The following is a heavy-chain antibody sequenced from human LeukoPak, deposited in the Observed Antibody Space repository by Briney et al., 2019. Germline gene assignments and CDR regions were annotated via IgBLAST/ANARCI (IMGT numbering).Heavy chain of an antibody. D-gene: IGHD3-3*01. CDR2: ISGSGGST. CDR1: GFTFSSYA. Sequence: PGGSLRLSCAASGFTFSSYAMSWVRQAPGKGLEWVSAISGSGGSTYYADSVKGRFTISRDNSKNTLYLQMNSLRAEDTAVYYCAKDFSPQDYYYYGMDVWGQGTTVTVSS. J-gene: IGHJ6*02. V-gene: IGHV3-23*01. CDR3: AKDFSPQDYYYYGMDV.